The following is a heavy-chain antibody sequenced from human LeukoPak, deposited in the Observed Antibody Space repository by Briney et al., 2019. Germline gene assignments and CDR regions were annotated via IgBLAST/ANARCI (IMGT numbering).Heavy chain of an antibody. CDR3: ATRRFGAFDY. CDR1: GGSFSGYY. Sequence: TSETLSLTCAVYGGSFSGYYWSWIRQPPGKGLEWIGEINHSGSTNYNPSLKSRVTISVDTSKNQFSLKLSSVTAADTAVYYCATRRFGAFDYWGQGTLVTVSS. CDR2: INHSGST. D-gene: IGHD3-10*01. J-gene: IGHJ4*02. V-gene: IGHV4-34*01.